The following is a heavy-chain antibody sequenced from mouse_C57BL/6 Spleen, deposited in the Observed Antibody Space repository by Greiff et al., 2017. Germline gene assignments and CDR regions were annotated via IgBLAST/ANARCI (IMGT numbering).Heavy chain of an antibody. CDR2: IHPSDSDT. J-gene: IGHJ3*01. CDR1: GYTFTSYW. Sequence: QVQLQQPGAELVKPGASVKVSCKASGYTFTSYWMHWVKQRPGQGLEWIGRIHPSDSDTNYNQKFKGKATLTVDKSSSTAYMQLSSLTSENSAVYYCAITDGGYQAWFAYWGQGTLVTVSA. V-gene: IGHV1-74*01. D-gene: IGHD2-3*01. CDR3: AITDGGYQAWFAY.